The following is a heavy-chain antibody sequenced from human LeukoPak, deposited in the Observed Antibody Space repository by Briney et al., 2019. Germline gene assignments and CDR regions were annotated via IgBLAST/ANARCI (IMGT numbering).Heavy chain of an antibody. D-gene: IGHD3-10*01. CDR3: ARDDGITMVRGVISDFDY. Sequence: GGSLRLSCEASGFTFGSYEMTWVRQAPGKGLEWLSYISTSGSIIVYADSVKGRFTISRDNAKNSLYLQMNSLRAEDTAVYYCARDDGITMVRGVISDFDYWGQGTLVTVSS. J-gene: IGHJ4*02. CDR2: ISTSGSII. V-gene: IGHV3-48*03. CDR1: GFTFGSYE.